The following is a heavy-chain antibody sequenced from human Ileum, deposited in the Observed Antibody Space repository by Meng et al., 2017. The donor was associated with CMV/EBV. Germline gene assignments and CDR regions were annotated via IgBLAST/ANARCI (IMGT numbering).Heavy chain of an antibody. D-gene: IGHD4-11*01. Sequence: QGQLQESGPGLVKPSPTLALTCTVSGDSISSGSYYWSWIRQPAGKGLEWIGRIYTSGSTSYNPSLKSRITISLDTSKNQFSLKLNSVTAADTAVYFCARDRENDYYFDLWGRGTLVTVSS. CDR2: IYTSGST. CDR3: ARDRENDYYFDL. J-gene: IGHJ2*01. V-gene: IGHV4-61*02. CDR1: GDSISSGSYY.